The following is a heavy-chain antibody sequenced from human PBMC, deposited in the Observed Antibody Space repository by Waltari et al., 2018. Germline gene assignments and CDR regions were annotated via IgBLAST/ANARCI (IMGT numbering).Heavy chain of an antibody. CDR1: GFTVSSNY. V-gene: IGHV3-53*01. CDR3: ARDSGSVRGFSMDV. CDR2: IYSGGST. D-gene: IGHD1-26*01. Sequence: EVQLVESGGGLIQPGGSLRLSCAASGFTVSSNYMSWVRQAPGKGLEWVSVIYSGGSTSYADSVKGRFTISRDNSKNTLYLQMNSLRAEDTAVYYCARDSGSVRGFSMDVWGQGTTVTVSS. J-gene: IGHJ6*02.